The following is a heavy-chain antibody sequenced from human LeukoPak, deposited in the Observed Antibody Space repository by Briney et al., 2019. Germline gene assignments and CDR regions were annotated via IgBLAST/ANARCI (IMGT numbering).Heavy chain of an antibody. CDR2: ISFSSSYI. V-gene: IGHV3-21*01. D-gene: IGHD6-19*01. CDR1: GFIFGSHS. CDR3: ARVGSSGWTSLDY. J-gene: IGHJ4*02. Sequence: GGSLRLSCAASGFIFGSHSTNWVRQAPGKGLEWVSSISFSSSYIYYADSVKGRFTISRDNAKNSLYLQMNSLRAEDTAVHYCARVGSSGWTSLDYWGQGTLVTVSS.